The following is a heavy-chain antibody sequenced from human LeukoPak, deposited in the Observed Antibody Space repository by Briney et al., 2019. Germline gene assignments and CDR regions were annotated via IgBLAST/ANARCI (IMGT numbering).Heavy chain of an antibody. V-gene: IGHV3-73*01. CDR2: IISKANSYAT. CDR3: TTAVRPVRGKVVADLRYAFDI. J-gene: IGHJ3*02. Sequence: PGGSLRLSCAASGFTFSGSAMHWVRQASGKGLEWVGRIISKANSYATAYAASVKGRFTISRDDSKNTLYLQMNSLKTEDTAVYYCTTAVRPVRGKVVADLRYAFDIWGQGTMVTVSS. CDR1: GFTFSGSA. D-gene: IGHD5-12*01.